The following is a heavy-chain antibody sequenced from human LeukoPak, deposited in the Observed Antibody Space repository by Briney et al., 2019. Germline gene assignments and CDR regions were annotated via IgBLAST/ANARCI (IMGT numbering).Heavy chain of an antibody. J-gene: IGHJ6*02. D-gene: IGHD6-19*01. CDR3: ARPAGTYDYSYGMDV. Sequence: GGSLRLSCAASGFTFSSYGMHWVRQAPGKGLEWVAVISYDGSDKYYADSVKGRFTISRDDSKNTLYLQMISLRAEDTAVYYCARPAGTYDYSYGMDVWGQGTTVTVSS. CDR1: GFTFSSYG. V-gene: IGHV3-30-3*01. CDR2: ISYDGSDK.